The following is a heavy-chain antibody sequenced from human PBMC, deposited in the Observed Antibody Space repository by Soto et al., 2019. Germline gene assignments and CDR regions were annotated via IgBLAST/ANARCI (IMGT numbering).Heavy chain of an antibody. D-gene: IGHD6-19*01. CDR3: AKDRYGQVAAYVDY. V-gene: IGHV3-23*01. J-gene: IGHJ4*02. Sequence: EVQLLESGGDLAQPGGSLRLSCAASGFTFSDYAMTWVRQAPGKGLEWVSAISVSGGNTYYADSVKGRFTISRDNSRNTRYPEMNSLRSEDTAVYYCAKDRYGQVAAYVDYWGLGTLVTVSS. CDR2: ISVSGGNT. CDR1: GFTFSDYA.